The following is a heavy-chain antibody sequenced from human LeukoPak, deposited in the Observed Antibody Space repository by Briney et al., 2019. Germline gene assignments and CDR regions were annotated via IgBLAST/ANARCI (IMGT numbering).Heavy chain of an antibody. CDR3: ARRPSTPYYYDSSGSEHYFDY. CDR1: GYSFTSYW. CDR2: IYPGDSDT. V-gene: IGHV5-51*01. Sequence: GESLQISCKGSGYSFTSYWIGWVRQMPGKGLEWMGIIYPGDSDTRYSPSFQGQVTISADKSISTAYLQWSSLKASDTAMYYCARRPSTPYYYDSSGSEHYFDYWGQGTLVTVSS. D-gene: IGHD3-22*01. J-gene: IGHJ4*02.